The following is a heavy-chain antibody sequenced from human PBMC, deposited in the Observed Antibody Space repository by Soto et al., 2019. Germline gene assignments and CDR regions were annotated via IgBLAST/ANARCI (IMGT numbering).Heavy chain of an antibody. Sequence: PSETLSLTCAVYGGSFSGYYWSWIRQPPGKGLEWIGEINHSGSTNYNPSLKSRVTISVDTSKNQFSLKLSSVTAADTAVYYCERGISGSGYDYHYYWGQGTLVTVSS. J-gene: IGHJ4*02. CDR3: ERGISGSGYDYHYY. D-gene: IGHD5-12*01. V-gene: IGHV4-34*01. CDR2: INHSGST. CDR1: GGSFSGYY.